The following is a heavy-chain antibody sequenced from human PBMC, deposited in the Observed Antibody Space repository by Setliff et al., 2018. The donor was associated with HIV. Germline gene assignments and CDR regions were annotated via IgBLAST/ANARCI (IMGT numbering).Heavy chain of an antibody. Sequence: SETLSLTCTVSGGSITSGSYYWSWIRQPAGKGLEWIGRIYSNGRTTHNPSLKSRVTISVDTSKNQFSLKLSSVTAADTAVYYCAISAYYYDARRYFDLWGRGTLVTVSS. CDR3: AISAYYYDARRYFDL. V-gene: IGHV4-61*02. J-gene: IGHJ2*01. CDR1: GGSITSGSYY. CDR2: IYSNGRT. D-gene: IGHD3-22*01.